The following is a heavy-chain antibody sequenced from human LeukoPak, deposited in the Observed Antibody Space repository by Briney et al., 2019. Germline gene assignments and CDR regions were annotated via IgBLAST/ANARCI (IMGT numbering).Heavy chain of an antibody. Sequence: GGSLRLSCAASGFTFSGYAMHWVRQASGKGLEWVGRIRSKANSYATAYAASVKGRFTISRDDSKNTAYLQMNSLKAEDTAVYYCTISLLYGSGSGTTFDYWGQGTLVTVSS. V-gene: IGHV3-73*01. D-gene: IGHD6-19*01. J-gene: IGHJ4*02. CDR2: IRSKANSYAT. CDR3: TISLLYGSGSGTTFDY. CDR1: GFTFSGYA.